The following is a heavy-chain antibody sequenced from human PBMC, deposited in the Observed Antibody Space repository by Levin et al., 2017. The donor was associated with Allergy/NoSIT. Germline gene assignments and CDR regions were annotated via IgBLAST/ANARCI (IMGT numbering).Heavy chain of an antibody. J-gene: IGHJ6*02. CDR1: GFTVSSNY. V-gene: IGHV3-53*01. CDR3: ATLSYYYYGMDV. CDR2: IYSGGST. Sequence: GGSLRLSCAASGFTVSSNYMSWVRQAPGKGLEWVSVIYSGGSTYYADSVKGRFTISRDNSKNTLYLQMNSLRAEDTAVYYCATLSYYYYGMDVWGQGTTVTVSS.